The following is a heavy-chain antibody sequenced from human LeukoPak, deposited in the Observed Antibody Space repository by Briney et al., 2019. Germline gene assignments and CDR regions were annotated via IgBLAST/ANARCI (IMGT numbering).Heavy chain of an antibody. CDR2: IYTSGST. Sequence: GGSLRLSCAASGFSVSSNYMSWVRQAPGKGLEWISVIYTSGSTYYADSVKGRFTISRDNSKNTLYLQMNSLRPEDSAVYYCAREFAQSNYYFDYWGQGTLATVSS. CDR1: GFSVSSNY. V-gene: IGHV3-66*03. CDR3: AREFAQSNYYFDY. D-gene: IGHD1-1*01. J-gene: IGHJ4*02.